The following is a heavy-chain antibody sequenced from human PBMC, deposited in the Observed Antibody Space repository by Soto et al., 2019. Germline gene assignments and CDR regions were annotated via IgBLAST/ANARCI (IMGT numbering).Heavy chain of an antibody. CDR2: INPDGGGT. D-gene: IGHD4-4*01. V-gene: IGHV1-46*01. Sequence: QVQLVQSAGAVKKSGASVKVSCKASGYTFTSYYMHWVRLAPGQGLEWMGIINPDGGGTSYAQQFQGRVIMTRDTSTSTVYMEMSSLRSEDTAVYYCAVGGNYLSMDVWGQGTTVTVSS. CDR3: AVGGNYLSMDV. J-gene: IGHJ6*02. CDR1: GYTFTSYY.